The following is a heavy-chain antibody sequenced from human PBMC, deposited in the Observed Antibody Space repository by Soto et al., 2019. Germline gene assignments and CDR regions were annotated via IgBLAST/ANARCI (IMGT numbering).Heavy chain of an antibody. CDR2: IWHDGNNK. J-gene: IGHJ6*02. CDR3: ASDLVGASDSYGLDV. Sequence: GGSLRLSCAASGFTFSNYGMHWARTAQGKGLEWVAIIWHDGNNKYYADSVRGRFIISRDNSKNRLYRQMNSLRAEDTAVYYCASDLVGASDSYGLDVWGQGTPVTVSS. V-gene: IGHV3-33*01. CDR1: GFTFSNYG. D-gene: IGHD1-26*01.